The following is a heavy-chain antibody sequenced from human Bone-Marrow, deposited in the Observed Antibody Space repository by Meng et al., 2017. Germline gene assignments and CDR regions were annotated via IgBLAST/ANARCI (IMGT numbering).Heavy chain of an antibody. J-gene: IGHJ3*02. D-gene: IGHD3-9*01. Sequence: GGSLRLSCIASGFTFSIYAMSWVRQAPGKGLEWVSSISSSSSYIYYADSVKGRFTISRDNAKNSLYLQMNSLRAEDTAVYYCARDAILELPDAFDIWGQGTMVTVSS. CDR2: ISSSSSYI. V-gene: IGHV3-21*01. CDR1: GFTFSIYA. CDR3: ARDAILELPDAFDI.